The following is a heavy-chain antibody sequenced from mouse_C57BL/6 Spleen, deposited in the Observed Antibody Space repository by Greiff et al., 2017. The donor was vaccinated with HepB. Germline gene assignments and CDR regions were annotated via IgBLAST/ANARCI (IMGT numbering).Heavy chain of an antibody. CDR1: GYSITSGYY. D-gene: IGHD1-3*01. J-gene: IGHJ4*01. Sequence: EVKLQESGPGLVKPSQSLSLTCSVTGYSITSGYYWNWIRQFPGNKLEWMGYISYDGSNNYNPSLKNRISITRDTSKNQFFLKLNSVTTEDTATYYCAREVGTFYAMDYWGQGTSVTVSS. CDR2: ISYDGSN. CDR3: AREVGTFYAMDY. V-gene: IGHV3-6*01.